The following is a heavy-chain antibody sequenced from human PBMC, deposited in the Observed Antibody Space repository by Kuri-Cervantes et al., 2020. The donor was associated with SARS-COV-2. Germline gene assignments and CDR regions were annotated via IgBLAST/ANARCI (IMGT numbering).Heavy chain of an antibody. D-gene: IGHD2-8*02. CDR2: IYHSGST. CDR3: ARVRYCTATNCMPFCDY. J-gene: IGHJ4*02. V-gene: IGHV4-4*02. CDR1: GDSISDSNNW. Sequence: GSLRLSCAVSGDSISDSNNWWSWVRRPPGKRLEWIGEIYHSGSTNYSPSFKSRVTMSIDTSKNHFSLKLNSVTAADTAVYYCARVRYCTATNCMPFCDYWGQGTLVTVSS.